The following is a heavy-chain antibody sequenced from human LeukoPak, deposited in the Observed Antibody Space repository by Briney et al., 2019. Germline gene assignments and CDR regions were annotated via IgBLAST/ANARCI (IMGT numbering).Heavy chain of an antibody. D-gene: IGHD4-23*01. CDR3: ARGEGYGGIYGMDV. CDR1: GYTLTELS. V-gene: IGHV1-24*01. J-gene: IGHJ6*02. Sequence: ASVKVSCKVSGYTLTELSMHWVRQAPGKGLEWMGGFDPEDGETIYAQKFQGRVTMTEDTSTDTAYMELSSLRSDDTAVYYCARGEGYGGIYGMDVWGQGTTVTVSS. CDR2: FDPEDGET.